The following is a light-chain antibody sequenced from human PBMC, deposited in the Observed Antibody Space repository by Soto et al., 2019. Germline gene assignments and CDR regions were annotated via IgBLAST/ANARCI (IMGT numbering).Light chain of an antibody. CDR3: LPHNSYPLT. CDR2: AAS. V-gene: IGKV1-17*02. Sequence: DIQMTQSPSSLSASVGDRVTITCRASQGIRNDLGWYQQKPGKAPKRLIYAASSLQSGVPSRFSGTGNRTEITLSIINLQPEDLATSYCLPHNSYPLTCGGGTKGAIK. J-gene: IGKJ4*01. CDR1: QGIRND.